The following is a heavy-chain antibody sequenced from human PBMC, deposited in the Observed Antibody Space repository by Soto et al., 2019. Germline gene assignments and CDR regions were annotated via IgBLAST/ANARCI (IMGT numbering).Heavy chain of an antibody. Sequence: GESLNICCKGPGYSFTSYWICWVRQMPGKGLERVGRIDPSDSYTNYSPSFQGHVTISADKSSSTGYLQGRSLKASDTAMYYCAIHLGYHLVFCMDFWGQGTPVTVSS. CDR3: AIHLGYHLVFCMDF. J-gene: IGHJ6*02. V-gene: IGHV5-10-1*01. CDR1: GYSFTSYW. D-gene: IGHD2-2*01. CDR2: IDPSDSYT.